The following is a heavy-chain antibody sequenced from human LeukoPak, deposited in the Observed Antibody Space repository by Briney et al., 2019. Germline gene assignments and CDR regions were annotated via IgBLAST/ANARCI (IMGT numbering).Heavy chain of an antibody. CDR3: AKDLGWVGELSPLGAFDI. V-gene: IGHV3-23*01. Sequence: PGGSLRLSCSASAFTFSSFAMTWVRQAPGKGLEWVSAISGSGGSTYYADSVKGRFTISRDNSKNTLYLQMNSLRAEDTAVYYCAKDLGWVGELSPLGAFDIWGQGTMVTVSS. D-gene: IGHD3-10*01. CDR2: ISGSGGST. CDR1: AFTFSSFA. J-gene: IGHJ3*02.